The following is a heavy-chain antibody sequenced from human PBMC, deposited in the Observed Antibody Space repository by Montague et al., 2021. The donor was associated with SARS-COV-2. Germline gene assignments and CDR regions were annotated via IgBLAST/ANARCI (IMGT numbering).Heavy chain of an antibody. D-gene: IGHD3-10*01. CDR2: IHHGEST. CDR3: ARLGDGVLPSPILGVGPYYSYYYMDV. CDR1: GGSFSTYS. Sequence: SETLSLTCAVHGGSFSTYSWNWIRQPPGKGLEWIGEIHHGESTNYNPSLKSRVTISADTSKNQFSLKLTSVAAADTAVYYCARLGDGVLPSPILGVGPYYSYYYMDVWGKGTTVTVSS. J-gene: IGHJ6*03. V-gene: IGHV4-34*01.